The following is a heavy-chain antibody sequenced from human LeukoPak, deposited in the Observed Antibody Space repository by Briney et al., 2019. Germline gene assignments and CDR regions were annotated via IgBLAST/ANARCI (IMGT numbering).Heavy chain of an antibody. V-gene: IGHV4-39*07. CDR3: ARASYCSGGSCYSANFDY. J-gene: IGHJ4*02. Sequence: SETLSLTCTVSGGSISSSSYYWGWIRQPPGKGLEWIGSIYYSGSTYYNPAIKSRVTISVDTSKNQFSLKLSSVTAADTAVYYCARASYCSGGSCYSANFDYWGQGTLVTVSS. CDR1: GGSISSSSYY. CDR2: IYYSGST. D-gene: IGHD2-15*01.